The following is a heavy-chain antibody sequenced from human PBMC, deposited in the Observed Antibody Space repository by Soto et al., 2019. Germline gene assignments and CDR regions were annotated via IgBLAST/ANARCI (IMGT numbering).Heavy chain of an antibody. Sequence: TSETLSLTCAVSGGSISSSNWWSWVRQPPGKGLEWIGEIYHSGSTNYNPSLKSRVTISVDKSKNQFSLKLSSVTAADTAVYYCARVRGDYSYGMDVWGQGTTVTVSS. CDR3: ARVRGDYSYGMDV. CDR1: GGSISSSNW. V-gene: IGHV4-4*02. CDR2: IYHSGST. J-gene: IGHJ6*02.